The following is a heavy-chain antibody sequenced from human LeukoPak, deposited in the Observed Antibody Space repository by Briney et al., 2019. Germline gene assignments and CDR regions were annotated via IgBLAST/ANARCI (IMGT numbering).Heavy chain of an antibody. V-gene: IGHV3-7*01. CDR1: GFTFSSYW. CDR3: ARDPWGSYYSFDY. Sequence: GGSLRLSCAASGFTFSSYWMSWVRQAPGKGLEWVANIRQDGSEKYYVDSVKGRFTISRDNAKNSLYLQMNSLRAEDTAVYYCARDPWGSYYSFDYGGQGTLVTVSS. J-gene: IGHJ4*02. D-gene: IGHD3-10*01. CDR2: IRQDGSEK.